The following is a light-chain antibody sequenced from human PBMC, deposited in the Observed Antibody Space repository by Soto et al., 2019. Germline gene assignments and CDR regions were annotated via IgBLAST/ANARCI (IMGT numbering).Light chain of an antibody. CDR3: MQALQTPPT. J-gene: IGKJ1*01. V-gene: IGKV2-28*01. Sequence: DTVMTQSPLSLPVTPGEPASISCRSSQSLRHTDGYNYLDWYLQKPGQSPQVLVYLGSHRASGVRDRFSGSGSGTDFTLKISRVEADDVGVYYCMQALQTPPTFGQGTKVEI. CDR1: QSLRHTDGYNY. CDR2: LGS.